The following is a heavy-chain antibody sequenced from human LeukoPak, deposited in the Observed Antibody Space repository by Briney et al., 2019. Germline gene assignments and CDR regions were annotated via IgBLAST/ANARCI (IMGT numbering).Heavy chain of an antibody. V-gene: IGHV4-34*01. D-gene: IGHD6-19*01. Sequence: SETLSLTCAVYGGSFSGYYWSWIRQPPGKGLEWIGEINHSGSTNYNPSLKSQVTISVDTSKNQFSLKLSSVTAADTAVYYCAGSGWYPLYYFDYWGQGTLVTVSS. CDR2: INHSGST. CDR3: AGSGWYPLYYFDY. J-gene: IGHJ4*02. CDR1: GGSFSGYY.